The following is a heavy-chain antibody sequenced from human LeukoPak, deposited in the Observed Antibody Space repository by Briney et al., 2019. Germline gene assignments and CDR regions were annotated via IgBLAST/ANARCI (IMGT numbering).Heavy chain of an antibody. V-gene: IGHV6-1*01. J-gene: IGHJ4*02. Sequence: SQTLSLTCAISGDSVSNTSATWTWTRQSPSSGLEWLAWAYYRSNWYIDYAVSVKRRLPITPQRSKNELSLQLNSVTPEDTAVYYCAGSKSYCHYWGQGTLVTVSS. CDR1: GDSVSNTSAT. CDR3: AGSKSYCHY. CDR2: AYYRSNWYI.